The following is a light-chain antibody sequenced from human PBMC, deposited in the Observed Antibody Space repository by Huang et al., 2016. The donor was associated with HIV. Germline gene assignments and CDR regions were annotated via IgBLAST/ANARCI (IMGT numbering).Light chain of an antibody. CDR1: QGVSSS. J-gene: IGKJ2*01. CDR3: QQRRNWPPYT. Sequence: EVVLTQSPATLSLSPGERATLSCRASQGVSSSFAWYQQKPGQAPRLLIFAASVRATCIPARFSGSASGTDFTLTISSLEPEDFAVYYCQQRRNWPPYTFGQGTKLEIK. CDR2: AAS. V-gene: IGKV3-11*01.